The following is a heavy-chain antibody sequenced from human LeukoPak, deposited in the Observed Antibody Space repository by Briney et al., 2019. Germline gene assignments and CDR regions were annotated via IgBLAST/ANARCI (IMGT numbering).Heavy chain of an antibody. D-gene: IGHD2-21*02. CDR3: ARVVTAVYYYYMDV. V-gene: IGHV1-2*06. Sequence: ASVKVSFKASGYTFTGYYMHWVRQAPGQGLEWMGRINPNSGGTNYAQKFQGRVTMTRDTSISTAYMELSRLRSDDTAVYYCARVVTAVYYYYMDVWGKGTTVTVSS. CDR1: GYTFTGYY. J-gene: IGHJ6*03. CDR2: INPNSGGT.